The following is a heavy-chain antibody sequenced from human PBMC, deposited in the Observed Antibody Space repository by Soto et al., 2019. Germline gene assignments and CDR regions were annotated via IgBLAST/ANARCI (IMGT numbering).Heavy chain of an antibody. V-gene: IGHV3-11*01. Sequence: PRLSCAAYGFTFSDYYMSWIRQAPGKGLEWVSYISSSGSTIYYADSLKCRFTIARDNAKNSLYLQMNSLRAEDPAVYYCARAGYYYDSSVRVPFHXWGQATLVPVSX. D-gene: IGHD3-22*01. J-gene: IGHJ4*02. CDR1: GFTFSDYY. CDR2: ISSSGSTI. CDR3: ARAGYYYDSSVRVPFHX.